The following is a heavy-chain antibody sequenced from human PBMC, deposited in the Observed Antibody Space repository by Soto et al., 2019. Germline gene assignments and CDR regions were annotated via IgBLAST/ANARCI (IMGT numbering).Heavy chain of an antibody. V-gene: IGHV4-59*11. Sequence: QVHLQESGPGLVKPSETLSLTCTVSGGSINNHYWSWIRQPPGKGLEWIGYIYYTGSTNYNPSLKSRVTMSVDTSKNQCPLNLTSLTAADTAIYYCARANWYSEYWGQGPLVTVSS. CDR1: GGSINNHY. J-gene: IGHJ4*02. CDR2: IYYTGST. D-gene: IGHD7-27*01. CDR3: ARANWYSEY.